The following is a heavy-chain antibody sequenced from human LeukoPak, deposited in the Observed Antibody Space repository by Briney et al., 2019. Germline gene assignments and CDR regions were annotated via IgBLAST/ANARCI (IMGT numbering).Heavy chain of an antibody. V-gene: IGHV3-30-3*01. Sequence: GRSLRLSCAASGFTFSSYAMHWVRRAPGKGLEWVAVISYDGSNKYYADSVKGRFTISRDNSKNTLYLQMNSLRAEDTAVYYCARDLYGIAGQYWGQGTLVTVSS. CDR2: ISYDGSNK. D-gene: IGHD6-13*01. CDR1: GFTFSSYA. CDR3: ARDLYGIAGQY. J-gene: IGHJ4*02.